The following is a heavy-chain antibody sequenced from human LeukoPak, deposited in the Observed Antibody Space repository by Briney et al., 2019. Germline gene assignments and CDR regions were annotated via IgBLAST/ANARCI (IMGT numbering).Heavy chain of an antibody. CDR1: GYTFTSYG. D-gene: IGHD3-10*01. Sequence: ASVKVSCKASGYTFTSYGISWVRQAPGQGLEWMGWISAYNGNTNYAQKLHDRVTMTTDTSTSTAYMELRSLRSDDTAVYYCARRASVGRVRRGTMVRGVTSSDYYYYYMDVWGKGTTVTISS. J-gene: IGHJ6*03. CDR3: ARRASVGRVRRGTMVRGVTSSDYYYYYMDV. V-gene: IGHV1-18*01. CDR2: ISAYNGNT.